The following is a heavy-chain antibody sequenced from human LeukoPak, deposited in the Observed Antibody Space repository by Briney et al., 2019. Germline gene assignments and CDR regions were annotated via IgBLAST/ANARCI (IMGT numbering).Heavy chain of an antibody. CDR2: IYYSGST. J-gene: IGHJ6*03. CDR3: ARGLAAAGAPYYYYYYMDV. V-gene: IGHV4-59*01. D-gene: IGHD6-13*01. CDR1: GGSINTYY. Sequence: SETLSLTCTVSGGSINTYYWSWIRQPPGKGLEWIGYIYYSGSTNYNPSLKSRVTLSMDTSKNQFSLRLSSVTAADTAVYYCARGLAAAGAPYYYYYYMDVWGKGTTVTISS.